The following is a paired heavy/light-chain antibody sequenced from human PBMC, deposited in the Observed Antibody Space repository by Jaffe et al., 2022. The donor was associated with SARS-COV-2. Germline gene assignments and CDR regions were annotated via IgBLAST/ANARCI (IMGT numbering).Light chain of an antibody. CDR3: AVWDDSLNGRV. Sequence: QSVLTQPPSTSGTPGQRVTISCSGSSSNIGSYAVNWYQQLPGTAPKLLIYSNNQRPSGVPDRFSASKSGTSASLAISGLQSEDEADYYCAVWDDSLNGRVFGGGTKLTVL. J-gene: IGLJ3*02. V-gene: IGLV1-44*01. CDR1: SSNIGSYA. CDR2: SNN.
Heavy chain of an antibody. CDR3: ARKMGSTSSNWYFDL. Sequence: QVQLVQSGSELKQPGASVKVSCKASGYSFTNYPINWVRQAPGQGLEWMGWISTDTEDPTYAQGFTGRFVFSLDTSVSTAYLQISSLKAEDTAVYYCARKMGSTSSNWYFDLWGRGTLVTVSS. V-gene: IGHV7-4-1*02. CDR1: GYSFTNYP. J-gene: IGHJ2*01. CDR2: ISTDTEDP. D-gene: IGHD1-26*01.